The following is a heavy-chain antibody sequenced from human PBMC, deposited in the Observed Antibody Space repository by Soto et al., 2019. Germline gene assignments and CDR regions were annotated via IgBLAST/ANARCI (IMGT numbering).Heavy chain of an antibody. CDR3: ARGLRYSGMDV. CDR1: RGSFNAYS. CDR2: IDHSGST. V-gene: IGHV4-34*01. J-gene: IGHJ6*02. Sequence: ASETLSLTCAVHRGSFNAYSWTWIRQPPGKGLEWIGEIDHSGSTTYNPSLKSRIIMSVDTSKNQFSLNVSSMTAADTAVYYCARGLRYSGMDVWGPGTTVTVSS.